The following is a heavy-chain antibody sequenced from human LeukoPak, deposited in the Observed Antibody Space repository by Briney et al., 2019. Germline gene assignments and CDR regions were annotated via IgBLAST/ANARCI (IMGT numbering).Heavy chain of an antibody. D-gene: IGHD2-8*01. CDR3: ARSKRYCTNGICYTNGGFDH. Sequence: GGSLRLSCAASGFTFSSYVMHWVRQAPGKGLEYVSAIRSLGGSTYYPNSVKGRFTISRDNSKNTLYLQVGSLRAEDMAIYYCARSKRYCTNGICYTNGGFDHWGQGTLVTVSS. CDR1: GFTFSSYV. V-gene: IGHV3-64*01. J-gene: IGHJ4*02. CDR2: IRSLGGST.